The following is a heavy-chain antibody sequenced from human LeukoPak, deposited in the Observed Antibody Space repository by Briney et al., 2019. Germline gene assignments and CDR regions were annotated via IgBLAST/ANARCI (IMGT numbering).Heavy chain of an antibody. V-gene: IGHV1-46*01. J-gene: IGHJ4*02. CDR2: INPSGGST. CDR3: ARDGVFCSGGSCYPATDY. Sequence: ASVKVSCKASGYTFTSYYMHWVRQAPGQGLEWMGIINPSGGSTSYAQKFQGRVTVTRDTSTSTVYMELSSLRSEDTAVYYCARDGVFCSGGSCYPATDYWGQGTLVTVSS. D-gene: IGHD2-15*01. CDR1: GYTFTSYY.